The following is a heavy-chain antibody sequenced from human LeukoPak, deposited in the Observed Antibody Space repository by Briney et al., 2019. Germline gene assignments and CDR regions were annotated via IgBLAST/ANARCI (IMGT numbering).Heavy chain of an antibody. D-gene: IGHD3-22*01. CDR2: ISGSGGST. CDR1: GFTFSSYA. CDR3: AKDFGDWYDSSGYYYYFDY. V-gene: IGHV3-23*01. J-gene: IGHJ4*02. Sequence: GSLRLPCAASGFTFSSYAMSWVRQAPGKGLEWVSAISGSGGSTYYVDSVKGRFTISRDNSKNTLYLQMNSLRAEDTAVYYCAKDFGDWYDSSGYYYYFDYWGQGTLVTVSS.